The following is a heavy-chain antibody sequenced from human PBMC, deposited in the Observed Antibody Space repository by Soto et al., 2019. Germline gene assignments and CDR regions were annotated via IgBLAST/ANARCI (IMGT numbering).Heavy chain of an antibody. CDR2: IYYSGRT. Sequence: QVQLQESGPGLVKPSQTLSLTCTVSGGSISSGDYYWSWIRQPPGKGLAWIGYIYYSGRTYSTPSPKSRVTIAVDTSKTHFSLKLSSVSAAATAVYYCARVETVTMKRYFDLWGRGNLVTVAS. CDR3: ARVETVTMKRYFDL. D-gene: IGHD4-17*01. CDR1: GGSISSGDYY. V-gene: IGHV4-30-4*01. J-gene: IGHJ2*01.